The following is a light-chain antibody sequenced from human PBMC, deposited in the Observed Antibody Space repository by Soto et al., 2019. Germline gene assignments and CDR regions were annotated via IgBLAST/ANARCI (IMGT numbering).Light chain of an antibody. CDR1: QDIRGA. Sequence: AIHVTQSPSSLSASVGDRVTMTCRASQDIRGALAWYQQKSVKPPNLLIYDVSTLEGGVPSRFSGGGAGTEFTLTISSLQPEDFGTYYCQQFNSYPITFGHGTRLEIK. CDR2: DVS. J-gene: IGKJ5*01. CDR3: QQFNSYPIT. V-gene: IGKV1-13*02.